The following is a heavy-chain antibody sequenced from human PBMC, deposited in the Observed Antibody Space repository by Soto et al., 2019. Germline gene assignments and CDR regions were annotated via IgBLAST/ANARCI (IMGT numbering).Heavy chain of an antibody. CDR2: IYHSGTT. V-gene: IGHV4-4*02. CDR3: AIPGAGDFDY. Sequence: QVQLQESGPGLVEPSGTLSLTCAVSGASISNTDWWSWVRQRPGKGLEWIGEIYHSGTTNCDPSLKSRVTISLDKYKSQFSLKLTSVTAADTAVYYCAIPGAGDFDYWGQGTLVTVSS. J-gene: IGHJ4*02. CDR1: GASISNTDW. D-gene: IGHD6-13*01.